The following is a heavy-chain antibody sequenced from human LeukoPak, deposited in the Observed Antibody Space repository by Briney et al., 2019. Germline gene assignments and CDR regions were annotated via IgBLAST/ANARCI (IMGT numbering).Heavy chain of an antibody. D-gene: IGHD2-2*01. J-gene: IGHJ3*02. Sequence: GSLRLSCAASGFTFSSYAMSWIRQPAGKGLEWIGRIYTSGSTNYNPSLKSRVTMSVDTSKNQFSLKLTSVTAADTAVYYCARGVLLSGWEIFWDAFDIWGQGTMVTVSS. V-gene: IGHV4-4*07. CDR1: GFTFSSYA. CDR2: IYTSGST. CDR3: ARGVLLSGWEIFWDAFDI.